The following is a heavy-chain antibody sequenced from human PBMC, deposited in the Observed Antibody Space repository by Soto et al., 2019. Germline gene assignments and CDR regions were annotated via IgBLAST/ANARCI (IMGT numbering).Heavy chain of an antibody. CDR1: GFTFSSYG. CDR2: ISYDGSNK. Sequence: GGSLRLSCAASGFTFSSYGMHWVRQAPGKGLEWVAVISYDGSNKYYADSVKGRFTISRDNSKNTLYLQMNSLRAEDTAVYYCAKVGSDSHGVDNWFDPWGQGTLVTVSS. V-gene: IGHV3-30*18. J-gene: IGHJ5*02. CDR3: AKVGSDSHGVDNWFDP. D-gene: IGHD5-18*01.